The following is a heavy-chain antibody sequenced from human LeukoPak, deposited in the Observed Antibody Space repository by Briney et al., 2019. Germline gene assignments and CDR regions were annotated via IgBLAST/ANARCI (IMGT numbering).Heavy chain of an antibody. Sequence: GGSLRLSCAASGFTFSSYGMHWVRQAAGKGLEWVAFIRSDGSKKYYADSVKGRFTISRDDSKNTVFLQMNSLRAEDTAVYYCARDGRNWNVDAFDIWGQGTMVTVSS. CDR1: GFTFSSYG. J-gene: IGHJ3*02. V-gene: IGHV3-30*02. D-gene: IGHD1-20*01. CDR2: IRSDGSKK. CDR3: ARDGRNWNVDAFDI.